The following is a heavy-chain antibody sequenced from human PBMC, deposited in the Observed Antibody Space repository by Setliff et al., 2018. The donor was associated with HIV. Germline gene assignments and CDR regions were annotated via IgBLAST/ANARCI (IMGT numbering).Heavy chain of an antibody. D-gene: IGHD5-18*01. Sequence: ETLSLTCSVSGASMSGFYWNWIRQPAGKGLEWIGRIHSGGNTNHNPSLKSRITMSVDTSKNHFSLSLSSVTVADTAVYFCARDPGYTFGSTFHFDYWGQGTLVTVSS. CDR3: ARDPGYTFGSTFHFDY. V-gene: IGHV4-4*07. CDR2: IHSGGNT. CDR1: GASMSGFY. J-gene: IGHJ4*02.